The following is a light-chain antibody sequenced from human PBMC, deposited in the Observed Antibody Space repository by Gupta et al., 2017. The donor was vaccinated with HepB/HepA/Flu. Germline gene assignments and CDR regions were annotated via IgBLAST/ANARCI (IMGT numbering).Light chain of an antibody. V-gene: IGKV3-15*01. Sequence: EIVMTQSPATLSVSPGERATLSCRASQSVSSNLAWYQQKFGQAPRLLIYGASTRATGIPARFSGSGSRTEFTLTISSLQSEDFAVYFCQQYNTWPLTFGGGTKVEIK. CDR2: GAS. J-gene: IGKJ4*01. CDR3: QQYNTWPLT. CDR1: QSVSSN.